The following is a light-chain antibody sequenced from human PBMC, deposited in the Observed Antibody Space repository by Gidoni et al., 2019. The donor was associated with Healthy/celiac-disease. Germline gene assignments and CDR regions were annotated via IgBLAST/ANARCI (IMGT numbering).Light chain of an antibody. CDR2: KDS. CDR1: ALPKQY. V-gene: IGLV3-25*03. J-gene: IGLJ3*02. CDR3: QSADSSGTYKV. Sequence: SYELTQPPSVSVSPGQTARITCSGDALPKQYAYWYQQKPGQAPVLVIYKDSERPPGSPERFSGSSSGKTVTLTISGVQAEDEADYYCQSADSSGTYKVFGGGTKLTVL.